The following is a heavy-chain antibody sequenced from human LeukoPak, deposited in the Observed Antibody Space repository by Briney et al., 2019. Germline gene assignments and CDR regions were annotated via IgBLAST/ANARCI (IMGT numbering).Heavy chain of an antibody. CDR1: GGSISSGSYY. CDR2: IYHSGST. J-gene: IGHJ5*02. V-gene: IGHV4-39*07. CDR3: ARDHKWFDP. Sequence: PSQTLSLTCTVSGGSISSGSYYWGWIRQPPGKGLEWIGSIYHSGSTYYNPSLKSRVTISVDTSKNQFSLKLSSVTAADTAVYYCARDHKWFDPWGQGTLVTVSS.